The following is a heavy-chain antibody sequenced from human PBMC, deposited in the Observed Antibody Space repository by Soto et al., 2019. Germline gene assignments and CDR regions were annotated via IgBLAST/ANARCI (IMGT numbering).Heavy chain of an antibody. V-gene: IGHV4-59*01. CDR1: GGSISSYY. CDR2: IYYSGST. CDR3: ARYDFWSGYSSSFDY. D-gene: IGHD3-3*01. J-gene: IGHJ4*02. Sequence: SETLSRTCTVSGGSISSYYWSWIRQPPGKGLEWIGYIYYSGSTNYNPSLKSRVTISVDTSKNQFSLKLSSVTAADTAVYYRARYDFWSGYSSSFDYWGQGTLVTVSS.